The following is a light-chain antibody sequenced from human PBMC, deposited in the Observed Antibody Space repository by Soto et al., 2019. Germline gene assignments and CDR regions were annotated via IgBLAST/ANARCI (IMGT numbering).Light chain of an antibody. V-gene: IGLV2-14*01. CDR1: SSDVGFFNY. CDR3: CSYRSVNTVV. J-gene: IGLJ2*01. CDR2: EVT. Sequence: QSVLTQPASVSGSPGQSITLSCTGTSSDVGFFNYVSWYQQYPGKAPKLIIYEVTNRPSGVSIRFSGSKSGNTASLTISGLQAEDEADYYCCSYRSVNTVVFDRGTKLTVL.